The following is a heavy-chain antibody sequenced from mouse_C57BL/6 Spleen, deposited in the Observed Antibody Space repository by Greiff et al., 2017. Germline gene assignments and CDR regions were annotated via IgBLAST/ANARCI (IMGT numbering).Heavy chain of an antibody. D-gene: IGHD2-2*01. J-gene: IGHJ2*01. CDR2: ISDGGSYT. V-gene: IGHV5-4*01. CDR1: GFTFSSYA. CDR3: ARGEGYQRYYFDY. Sequence: EVQLVESGGGLVKPGGSLKLSCAASGFTFSSYAMSWVRQTPEKRLEWVATISDGGSYTYYPDNVKGRFTISRDNAKNNLYLQMSHLKSEDTAMYYCARGEGYQRYYFDYWGQGTTLTVSS.